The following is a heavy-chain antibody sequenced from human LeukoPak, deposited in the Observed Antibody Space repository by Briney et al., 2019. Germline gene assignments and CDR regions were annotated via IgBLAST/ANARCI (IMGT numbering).Heavy chain of an antibody. CDR2: ISAYNGNT. J-gene: IGHJ4*02. CDR1: GYTFTSYG. V-gene: IGHV1-18*01. D-gene: IGHD3-10*01. CDR3: ARDGFYYGSVDY. Sequence: ASVKVSCTASGYTFTSYGISWVRQAPGQGLEWLGWISAYNGNTNYAQKLQGRVTMTTDTSTSTAYMELRSLRSDDTAVYYCARDGFYYGSVDYWGQGTLVTVSS.